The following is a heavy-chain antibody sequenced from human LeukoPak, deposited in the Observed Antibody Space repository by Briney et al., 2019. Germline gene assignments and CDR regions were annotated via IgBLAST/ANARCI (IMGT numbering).Heavy chain of an antibody. D-gene: IGHD3-22*01. J-gene: IGHJ4*02. Sequence: ASVKVSCKDSGGTFSSYAISWVRQAPGQGLEWMGRIIPIFGTANYAQKFQGRVTITTDESTSTAYMELSSLRSEDTAVYYCARLYDSSGYYDFDYWGQGTLVTVSS. CDR3: ARLYDSSGYYDFDY. CDR2: IIPIFGTA. CDR1: GGTFSSYA. V-gene: IGHV1-69*05.